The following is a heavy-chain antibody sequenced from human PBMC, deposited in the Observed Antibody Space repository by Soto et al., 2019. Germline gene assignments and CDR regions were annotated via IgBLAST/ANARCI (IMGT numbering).Heavy chain of an antibody. V-gene: IGHV3-13*05. CDR1: GSTLKTYD. Sequence: EVQLVESGGGLVQPGGSLRLSVEPPGSTLKTYDFNGARQGTGKGLEWVSGISAAGDPDYADSVEGRFTISRENAQNSFFLQMNSLRVGDTAVYYCARTDRDFYGLDVWGQGTTVIVSS. CDR2: ISAAGDP. J-gene: IGHJ6*02. CDR3: ARTDRDFYGLDV.